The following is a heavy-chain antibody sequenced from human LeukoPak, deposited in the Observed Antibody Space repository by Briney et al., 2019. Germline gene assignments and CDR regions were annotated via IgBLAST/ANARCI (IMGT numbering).Heavy chain of an antibody. CDR1: EFIFDNYA. V-gene: IGHV3-23*01. CDR3: ARRGGSSWSSFDY. Sequence: GGSLRLSCAASEFIFDNYAMNWVRQAPGKGLEWLTGISGFGGSTYYAASAKGRFTISRDNSGNTLFLQLNNLRVEDTAVYYCARRGGSSWSSFDYWGQGSLVTVSS. CDR2: ISGFGGST. J-gene: IGHJ4*02. D-gene: IGHD6-13*01.